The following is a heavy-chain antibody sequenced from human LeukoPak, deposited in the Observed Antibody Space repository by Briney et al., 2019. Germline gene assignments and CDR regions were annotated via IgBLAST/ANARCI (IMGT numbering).Heavy chain of an antibody. D-gene: IGHD6-19*01. CDR2: ISAYNGNT. Sequence: ASVKVSCKASGYTFTSYGISWVRQAPGQGLEWMGWISAYNGNTNYAQKLQGRVTMTTDTSTSTVYMDLSSLRSEDTAVYYCARSIAVDNPHFDFWGQGTLVTVSS. V-gene: IGHV1-18*01. CDR1: GYTFTSYG. J-gene: IGHJ4*02. CDR3: ARSIAVDNPHFDF.